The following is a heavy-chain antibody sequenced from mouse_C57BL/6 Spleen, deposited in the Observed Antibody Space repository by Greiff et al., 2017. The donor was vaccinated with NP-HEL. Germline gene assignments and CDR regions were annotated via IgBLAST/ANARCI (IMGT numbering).Heavy chain of an antibody. CDR2: IRSKSNNYAT. CDR3: VKGGFDY. J-gene: IGHJ2*01. V-gene: IGHV10-1*01. Sequence: GGGLVQPKGSLKLSCAASGFSFNTYAMNWVRQAPGKGLEWVARIRSKSNNYATYYAESVKDRFTISRDDSESMLYLQMNNLKTEDTAMYYCVKGGFDYWGQGTTLTVSS. CDR1: GFSFNTYA.